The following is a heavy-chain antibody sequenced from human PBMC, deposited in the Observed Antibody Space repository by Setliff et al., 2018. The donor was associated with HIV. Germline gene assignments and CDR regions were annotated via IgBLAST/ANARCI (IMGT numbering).Heavy chain of an antibody. J-gene: IGHJ4*02. Sequence: SETLSLTCTASGGSITGYYWNWIRQPPGKGLEWIGHIYYNGNTNYNPSLKSRGTISVDTSKNQFSLKLTSVTAADTAVYYCAREIYGGNSRPCDYWGQGTLVTVSS. V-gene: IGHV4-59*01. CDR2: IYYNGNT. D-gene: IGHD4-17*01. CDR1: GGSITGYY. CDR3: AREIYGGNSRPCDY.